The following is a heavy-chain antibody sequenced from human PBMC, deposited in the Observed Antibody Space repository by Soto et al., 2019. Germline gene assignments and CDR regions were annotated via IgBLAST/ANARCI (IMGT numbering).Heavy chain of an antibody. J-gene: IGHJ4*02. CDR2: ISSTTNYI. CDR3: AREYADLTSKFDY. Sequence: GGSLRLSCAASGFTFTRYSMNWVRQAPGKGLEWVSSISSTTNYIYYGDSMKGRFTISRDNAKNSLYLEMNSLRAEDTAVYYCAREYADLTSKFDYWGQGTLVTVSS. CDR1: GFTFTRYS. V-gene: IGHV3-21*06.